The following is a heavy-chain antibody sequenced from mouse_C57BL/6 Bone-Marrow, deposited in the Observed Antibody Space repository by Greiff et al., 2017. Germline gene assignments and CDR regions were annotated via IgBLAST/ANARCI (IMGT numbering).Heavy chain of an antibody. V-gene: IGHV1-9*01. D-gene: IGHD1-1*01. Sequence: QVQLQQSGAELMKPGASVKLSCKATGYTFTGYWIEWVKQRPGHGLEWIGEILPGSGSTNYNEKFKGKATFTADTSSNTAYMQLSSLTTEDSAIYYCEILPLLLRCYYAMDYWGQGTSVTVSS. CDR3: EILPLLLRCYYAMDY. CDR1: GYTFTGYW. CDR2: ILPGSGST. J-gene: IGHJ4*01.